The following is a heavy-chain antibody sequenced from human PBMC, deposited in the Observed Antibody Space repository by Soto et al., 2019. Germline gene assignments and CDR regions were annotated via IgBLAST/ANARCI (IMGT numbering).Heavy chain of an antibody. V-gene: IGHV1-69*12. Sequence: QVQLVQSGAEVKKPGSSVKVSCKASGGTFSSYAISWVRQAPGQGLEWMGGIIPIFGTANYAQKFQGRVTITADEAASTAYMELSSLRSEDTAVYYCARGPIAAAGSDGDHYYYYGMDVWGQGTTVTVSS. CDR2: IIPIFGTA. J-gene: IGHJ6*02. D-gene: IGHD6-13*01. CDR3: ARGPIAAAGSDGDHYYYYGMDV. CDR1: GGTFSSYA.